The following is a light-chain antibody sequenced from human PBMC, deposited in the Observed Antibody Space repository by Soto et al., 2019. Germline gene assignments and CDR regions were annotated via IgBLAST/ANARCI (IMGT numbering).Light chain of an antibody. CDR2: AAS. V-gene: IGKV1-12*01. CDR1: QSISTSY. CDR3: QQANSFPYT. Sequence: SQSPGTLSLSPGERATLSCRASQSISTSYVAWYQQKPGKAPKLLIYAASSLQSGVPSRFSGSGSGTDFTLTISSLQPEDFATYYCQQANSFPYTFGQGTKLEIK. J-gene: IGKJ2*01.